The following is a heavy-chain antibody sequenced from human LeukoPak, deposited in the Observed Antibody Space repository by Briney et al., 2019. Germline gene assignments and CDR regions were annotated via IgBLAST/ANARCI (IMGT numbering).Heavy chain of an antibody. D-gene: IGHD5-18*01. CDR3: ARARPYVDTATRLDY. CDR1: GGSISSSSNY. V-gene: IGHV4-39*07. J-gene: IGHJ4*02. Sequence: PSETLSLTCTLSGGSISSSSNYWGWIRQPPGKGLEWIGCIYYSGSTYYNPSLKSRVTISVDTSKNQFSLKLSSVTAADTAVYYCARARPYVDTATRLDYWGQGTLVTVSS. CDR2: IYYSGST.